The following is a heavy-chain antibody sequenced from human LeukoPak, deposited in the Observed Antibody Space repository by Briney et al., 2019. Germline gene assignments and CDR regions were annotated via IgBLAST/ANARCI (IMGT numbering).Heavy chain of an antibody. CDR3: ARGFPLYYDFWSGYRGTTKYYYGMDV. J-gene: IGHJ6*02. V-gene: IGHV4-34*01. D-gene: IGHD3-3*01. CDR1: GGSFSGYY. Sequence: PSETLSLTCAVYGGSFSGYYWSWIRQPPGKGLEWIGEINHSGSTNYNPSLKSRVTISVDTSKNQFSLKLSSVTAADTAVYYCARGFPLYYDFWSGYRGTTKYYYGMDVWGQGTTVTVSS. CDR2: INHSGST.